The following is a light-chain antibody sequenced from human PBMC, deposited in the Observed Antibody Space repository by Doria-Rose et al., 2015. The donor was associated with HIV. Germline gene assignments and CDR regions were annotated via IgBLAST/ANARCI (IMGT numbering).Light chain of an antibody. CDR2: AAS. CDR1: QSISGY. J-gene: IGKJ1*01. V-gene: IGKV1-39*01. Sequence: DIRVTQSPSSLSASVGDRVTITCRASQSISGYLNWYQQKPGKAPKLLIYAASSLQSGVPSRFRGSGSGTDFTLTISSLQPEDFATYYCQESYSTPGTFGQGTKVDIK. CDR3: QESYSTPGT.